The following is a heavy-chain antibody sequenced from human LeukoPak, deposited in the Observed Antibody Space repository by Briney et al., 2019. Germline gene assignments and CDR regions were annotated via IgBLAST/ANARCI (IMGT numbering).Heavy chain of an antibody. CDR3: AKDRSLVPAALNY. D-gene: IGHD2-2*01. J-gene: IGHJ4*02. CDR1: GFNFSNYA. CDR2: ISGSGDST. Sequence: GGSLRLSCAASGFNFSNYAMTWVCQAPGKGLECVSGISGSGDSTYYADSVKGRFTISRDNSKNTLYLQMNSLRAEDTALYYCAKDRSLVPAALNYWGQGTLVIVSS. V-gene: IGHV3-23*01.